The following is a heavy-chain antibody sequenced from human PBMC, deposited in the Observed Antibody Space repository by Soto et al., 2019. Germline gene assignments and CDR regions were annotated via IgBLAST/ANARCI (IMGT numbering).Heavy chain of an antibody. V-gene: IGHV1-2*02. D-gene: IGHD6-19*01. Sequence: QVQLVQSGAEVKKPGASVKVSCKASGYTFTGYYIHWVRQAPGQGLEWMGWINPNSGDTNYAQKLQGRVTMTGDTSISTAYMELTRLRSDDTAVYYCARAPMPGYSSGWQNYFAYWGQGTLVTVSS. CDR3: ARAPMPGYSSGWQNYFAY. CDR1: GYTFTGYY. CDR2: INPNSGDT. J-gene: IGHJ4*02.